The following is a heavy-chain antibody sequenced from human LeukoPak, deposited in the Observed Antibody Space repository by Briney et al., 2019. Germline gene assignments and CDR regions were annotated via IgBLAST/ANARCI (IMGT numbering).Heavy chain of an antibody. Sequence: SETLSLTCTVSGSSINSGAYYWSWIRQHPGKGLEWIGYIYYSGRTYYNPSLKSRLTISVDTSNNQFSLKLSSVSAADTAVYYCARIRPETYYFDFWGQGTLVTVSS. CDR2: IYYSGRT. CDR1: GSSINSGAYY. J-gene: IGHJ4*02. CDR3: ARIRPETYYFDF. V-gene: IGHV4-31*03. D-gene: IGHD1-14*01.